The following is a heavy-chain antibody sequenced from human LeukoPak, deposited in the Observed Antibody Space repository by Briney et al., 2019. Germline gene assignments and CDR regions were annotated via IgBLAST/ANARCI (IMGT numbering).Heavy chain of an antibody. V-gene: IGHV1-69*05. CDR1: GGTFSSYA. J-gene: IGHJ3*02. CDR3: ARGVKGDRGAFDI. D-gene: IGHD3-10*01. Sequence: ASVKVSCKASGGTFSSYAISWVRQAPGQGLEWMGGIIPIFGTANYAQKFQGRVTITTDESTSTAYMELSSLRSEDTAVYYCARGVKGDRGAFDIWGQGTMVTVSS. CDR2: IIPIFGTA.